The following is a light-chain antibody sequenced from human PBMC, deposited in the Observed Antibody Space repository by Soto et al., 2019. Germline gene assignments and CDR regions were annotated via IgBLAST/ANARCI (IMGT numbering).Light chain of an antibody. V-gene: IGLV2-14*01. Sequence: QSALTQPASVSGSPGQSITISCTGTSNDVGAYDYVSWYQQHPGKAPKLIIYEVTYRPSGVSNRFSGSQSGNTASLTISGLQAEDEADYYCSSYTSSSTLEVFGTGTKVTVL. CDR2: EVT. J-gene: IGLJ1*01. CDR1: SNDVGAYDY. CDR3: SSYTSSSTLEV.